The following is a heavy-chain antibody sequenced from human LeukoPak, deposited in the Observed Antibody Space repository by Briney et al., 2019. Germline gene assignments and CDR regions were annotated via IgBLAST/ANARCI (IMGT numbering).Heavy chain of an antibody. CDR3: ARGPQWRGDYYYMDV. Sequence: ASVKVSCKASGYSFTNFDINWVRQATGQGLAWMGWMNPNSGNKGYAQKFQGRVTMTMNTSITTAYMELSSLRSEDTAVYYCARGPQWRGDYYYMDVWGRGTTVTVSS. CDR1: GYSFTNFD. D-gene: IGHD6-19*01. J-gene: IGHJ6*03. V-gene: IGHV1-8*01. CDR2: MNPNSGNK.